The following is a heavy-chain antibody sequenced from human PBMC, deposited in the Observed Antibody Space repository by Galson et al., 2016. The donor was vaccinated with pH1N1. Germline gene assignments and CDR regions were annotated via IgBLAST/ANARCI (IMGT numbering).Heavy chain of an antibody. D-gene: IGHD2-21*01. CDR2: IYHDDSDT. CDR3: ARGLLSGFDP. Sequence: QSGAEVKKPGESLKISCEVFGYKFTTYWIGWVRQMPGKGLEWMGIIYHDDSDTRYNPAFQGQVIISVDKSINTAYLQWNSLKASDTAIYYCARGLLSGFDPWGQGTLVIVSS. CDR1: GYKFTTYW. J-gene: IGHJ5*02. V-gene: IGHV5-51*03.